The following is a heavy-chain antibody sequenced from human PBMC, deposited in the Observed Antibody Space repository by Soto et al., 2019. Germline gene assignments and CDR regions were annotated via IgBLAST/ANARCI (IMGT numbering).Heavy chain of an antibody. Sequence: PGESLKISCKGSGYSFTSYWISWVRQMPGKGLEWMGSIYPGDSDTSYSPSFQGQVTISADKSISTAYLQWSSLKASDTAMYYCASSAAAGKYYYGMDFWGQGSTVTVAS. J-gene: IGHJ6*02. D-gene: IGHD6-13*01. CDR2: IYPGDSDT. CDR1: GYSFTSYW. V-gene: IGHV5-51*01. CDR3: ASSAAAGKYYYGMDF.